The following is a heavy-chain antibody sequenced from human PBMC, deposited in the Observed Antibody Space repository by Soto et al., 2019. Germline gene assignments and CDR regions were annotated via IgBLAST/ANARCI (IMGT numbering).Heavy chain of an antibody. D-gene: IGHD5-12*01. V-gene: IGHV3-9*01. CDR3: AKAPLYSGYGWFHY. Sequence: EVQLVESGGGLVQPGRSLRLSCAASGFTFDDSAMHWVRQAPGKGLEWISGISWNSGTIGYAYSVKGRFTISRDNAKNSLYLQMNSLRADDTALYFCAKAPLYSGYGWFHYWGQGTRVTVSS. CDR2: ISWNSGTI. CDR1: GFTFDDSA. J-gene: IGHJ4*02.